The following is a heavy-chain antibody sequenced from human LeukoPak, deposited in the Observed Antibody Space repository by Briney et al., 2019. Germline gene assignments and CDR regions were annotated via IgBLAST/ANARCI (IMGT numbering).Heavy chain of an antibody. CDR2: MNPNSANT. D-gene: IGHD6-13*01. V-gene: IGHV1-8*01. CDR3: ARAGISATGLDV. Sequence: ASVKVSCKASGYTSTNYDINWVRQATGQGLEWMGWMNPNSANTGYAQKFQGRVTMTRNTSISTAYMELSSLRSEDTALYYCARAGISATGLDVWGKGTTVTVSS. CDR1: GYTSTNYD. J-gene: IGHJ6*04.